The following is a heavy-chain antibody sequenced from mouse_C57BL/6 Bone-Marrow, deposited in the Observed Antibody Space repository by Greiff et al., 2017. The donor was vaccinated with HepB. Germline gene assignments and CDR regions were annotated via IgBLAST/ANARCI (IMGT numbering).Heavy chain of an antibody. D-gene: IGHD2-4*01. Sequence: VQLQQSGAELVMPGASVKLSCKASGYTFTSYWMHWVKQRPGQGLEWIGEIDPSDSYTNYNQKFKGKSTLTVDKSSSTAYMQLSSLTSEDSAVYYCAAYYDYDAYWGQGTLVTVSA. CDR1: GYTFTSYW. V-gene: IGHV1-69*01. CDR2: IDPSDSYT. CDR3: AAYYDYDAY. J-gene: IGHJ3*01.